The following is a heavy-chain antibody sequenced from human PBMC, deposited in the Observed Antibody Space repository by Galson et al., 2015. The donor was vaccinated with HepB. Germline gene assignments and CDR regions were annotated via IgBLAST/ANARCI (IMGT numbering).Heavy chain of an antibody. D-gene: IGHD6-13*01. CDR1: GFTFSSYA. J-gene: IGHJ4*02. CDR3: ARGAHSSSWYAAYYFDY. CDR2: ISSNGGST. V-gene: IGHV3-64*01. Sequence: SLRLSCAASGFTFSSYAMHWVRQAPGKGLEYVSAISSNGGSTYYANSVKGRFTISRDNSKNTLYLQMGSLRAEDMAVYYCARGAHSSSWYAAYYFDYWGQGTLVTVSS.